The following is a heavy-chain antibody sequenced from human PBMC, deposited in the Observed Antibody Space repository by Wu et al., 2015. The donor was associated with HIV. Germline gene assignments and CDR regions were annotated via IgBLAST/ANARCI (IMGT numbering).Heavy chain of an antibody. J-gene: IGHJ4*02. Sequence: QVQLVQSGAEVKKPGASVKVSCTASGYTFTNYYIHWVRQAPGQALEWIGRITPVFGPPHYAQHFQGRVTISADASTTTVYMELRSLTSGDTAIYYCARDQLGSGIWYVFDFWGEGTLVTVSP. CDR1: GYTFTNYY. CDR2: ITPVFGPP. V-gene: IGHV1-46*01. CDR3: ARDQLGSGIWYVFDF. D-gene: IGHD3-16*01.